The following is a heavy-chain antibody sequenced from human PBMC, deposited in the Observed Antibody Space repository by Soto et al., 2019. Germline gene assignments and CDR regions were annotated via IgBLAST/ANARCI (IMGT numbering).Heavy chain of an antibody. CDR2: IWYDGSNK. Sequence: QVQLVESGGGVVQPGRSLRLSCAASGFTFSSYGMHWVRQAPGKGLEWVAVIWYDGSNKYYADSVKGRFTISRDNSKNTLXXQMNSLRAEDTAVYYCARERGDLSFAVSYYYGMDVWGQGTTVTVSS. D-gene: IGHD2-21*02. CDR3: ARERGDLSFAVSYYYGMDV. V-gene: IGHV3-33*01. J-gene: IGHJ6*02. CDR1: GFTFSSYG.